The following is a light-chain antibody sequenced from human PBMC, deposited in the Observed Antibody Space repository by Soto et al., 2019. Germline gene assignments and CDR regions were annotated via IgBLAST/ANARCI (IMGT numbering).Light chain of an antibody. CDR3: QQYGSSRLT. J-gene: IGKJ4*01. V-gene: IGKV3-20*01. CDR2: SAS. Sequence: EIVLTQSPGTLSLSPGERATLSCRASQSVSSIFLAWYLQKPGQAPRLRIYSASSRATGIPDRFSGSGSGTDFTLAISRLEPEDFAVYYCQQYGSSRLTFGGGTKVDIK. CDR1: QSVSSIF.